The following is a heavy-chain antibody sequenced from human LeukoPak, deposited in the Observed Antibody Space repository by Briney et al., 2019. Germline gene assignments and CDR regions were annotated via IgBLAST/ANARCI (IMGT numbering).Heavy chain of an antibody. J-gene: IGHJ4*02. Sequence: GRSLRLSCAASGFTFSSYAMHWVRQAPGKGLVWVSRINTDGSSTSYADSVKGRFTISRDNAKNTLYLQMNSLRAEDTAVYYCARETYYYDSTTYFRATDYWGQGTLVTVSS. CDR3: ARETYYYDSTTYFRATDY. CDR2: INTDGSST. V-gene: IGHV3-74*01. CDR1: GFTFSSYA. D-gene: IGHD3-22*01.